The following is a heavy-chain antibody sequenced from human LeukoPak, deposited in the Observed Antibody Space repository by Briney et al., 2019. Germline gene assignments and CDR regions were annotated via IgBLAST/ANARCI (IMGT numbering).Heavy chain of an antibody. Sequence: PGGSLRLSCAASGFTFDDYGMSRVRQAPGKGLEWVSGINWNGGSTGYADSVKGRFTISRDNSKNSLYLQMNSLRTEDTALYYCAKGQFDGYFEYWGQGTLVTVSS. CDR1: GFTFDDYG. D-gene: IGHD5-24*01. J-gene: IGHJ4*02. CDR2: INWNGGST. CDR3: AKGQFDGYFEY. V-gene: IGHV3-20*04.